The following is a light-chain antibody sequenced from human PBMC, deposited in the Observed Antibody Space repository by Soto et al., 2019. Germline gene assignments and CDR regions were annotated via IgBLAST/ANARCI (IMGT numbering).Light chain of an antibody. CDR2: GAS. CDR1: QSVNSN. Sequence: EKVMTQSPAALSVSPGERATLSCRASQSVNSNLAWYQQKPGQAPRLLLYGASTRATGIPARFSGSASGTEFTLTISSLQFEVSAFFYCQKYNDWPPPLGGGTKVDI. J-gene: IGKJ4*01. CDR3: QKYNDWPPP. V-gene: IGKV3-15*01.